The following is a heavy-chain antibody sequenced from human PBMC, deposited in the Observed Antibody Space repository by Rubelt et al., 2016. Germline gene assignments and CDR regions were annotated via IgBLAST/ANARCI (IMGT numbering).Heavy chain of an antibody. J-gene: IGHJ6*02. CDR3: ARYCSSTSCYLMGMDV. CDR1: GFTFSDYA. D-gene: IGHD2-2*01. V-gene: IGHV3-30*04. Sequence: RSLRLSCAASGFTFSDYAMHWVRQAPGKGLEWVAVISFDGSNEYYADSVKGRFTISRDSSKNTLYLQMNSLRAEDTAVYYCARYCSSTSCYLMGMDVWGQGTTVTVSS. CDR2: ISFDGSNE.